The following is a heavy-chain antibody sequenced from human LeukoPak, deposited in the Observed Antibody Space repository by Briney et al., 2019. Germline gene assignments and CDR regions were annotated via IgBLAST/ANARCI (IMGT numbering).Heavy chain of an antibody. J-gene: IGHJ4*02. CDR1: GFTFSSYA. Sequence: HPGGSLRLSCAASGFTFSSYAINWVRQAPGKGLEWVSAISGSGGSTYYADSVKGRFTISRDNSKNTLYLQMNSLRAEDTAVYYCAKTESYQWLGVDYWGQGTLVTVSS. D-gene: IGHD6-19*01. CDR3: AKTESYQWLGVDY. V-gene: IGHV3-23*01. CDR2: ISGSGGST.